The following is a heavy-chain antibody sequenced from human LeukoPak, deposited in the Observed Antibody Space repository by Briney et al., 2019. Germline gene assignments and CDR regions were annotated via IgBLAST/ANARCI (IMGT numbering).Heavy chain of an antibody. Sequence: GGSLRLSCTASGFTFSRYWMTWVRQAPGKGLEWVANIKEDGSAKYYVDSMKGRFTISRDNAKNSLYLQINSLTAEDTAVYYCASDSPGYGGYSYWGQGTLVTVSS. D-gene: IGHD5-12*01. V-gene: IGHV3-7*04. CDR3: ASDSPGYGGYSY. CDR1: GFTFSRYW. J-gene: IGHJ4*02. CDR2: IKEDGSAK.